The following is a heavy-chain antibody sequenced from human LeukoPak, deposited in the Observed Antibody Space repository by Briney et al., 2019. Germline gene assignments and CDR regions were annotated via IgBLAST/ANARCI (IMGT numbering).Heavy chain of an antibody. V-gene: IGHV4-61*05. D-gene: IGHD1-1*01. CDR1: GGSIRSSYYY. Sequence: PSETLSLTCTVSGGSIRSSYYYWGWIRQPPGKGLEWIGYIYYSGSTNYNPSLKSRVTISVDTPKNQFSLKLSSVTAADTAVYYCARGGTLAGFDPWGQGTLVTVSS. CDR3: ARGGTLAGFDP. CDR2: IYYSGST. J-gene: IGHJ5*02.